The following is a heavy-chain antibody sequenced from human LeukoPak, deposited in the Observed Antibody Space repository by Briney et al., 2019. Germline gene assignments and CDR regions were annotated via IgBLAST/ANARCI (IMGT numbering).Heavy chain of an antibody. CDR2: ISGSGGST. CDR3: AKDTPDIVVVVAATVDY. CDR1: GFTFSSYA. J-gene: IGHJ4*02. D-gene: IGHD2-15*01. V-gene: IGHV3-23*01. Sequence: PGGSLRLSCAASGFTFSSYAMSWVRQAPGKGLEWVSAISGSGGSTYYADSVKGRFTISRDNSKNTLYLQMNSLRAEDTAVYYCAKDTPDIVVVVAATVDYWGQGTLVTVSS.